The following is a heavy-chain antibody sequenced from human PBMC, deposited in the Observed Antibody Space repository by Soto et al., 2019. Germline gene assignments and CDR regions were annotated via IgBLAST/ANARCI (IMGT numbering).Heavy chain of an antibody. CDR1: GGSVSYNSYF. Sequence: SETLSLTCSVSGGSVSYNSYFWGWIRQPPGKGLEWVGGIFYTGTTYYNPSLKDRLSISVDTSKNSFSLNLTSVTAADTAVYFCARLVVVAPVANVWGQGALVTVSS. J-gene: IGHJ4*02. D-gene: IGHD2-21*01. CDR3: ARLVVVAPVANV. CDR2: IFYTGTT. V-gene: IGHV4-39*01.